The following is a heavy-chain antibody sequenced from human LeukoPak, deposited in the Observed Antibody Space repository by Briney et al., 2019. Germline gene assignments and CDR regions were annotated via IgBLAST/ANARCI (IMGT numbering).Heavy chain of an antibody. J-gene: IGHJ4*02. CDR3: ASPGGLGIVGASFGY. CDR2: IYTSGST. V-gene: IGHV4-4*07. Sequence: PSETLSLTCTVSGGSISSYYWSWIRQPAGKGLEWIGRIYTSGSTNYNPSLKSRVTMSVDTSKNQFSLKLSSVTAADTAVYYCASPGGLGIVGASFGYWGQGTLVTVSS. CDR1: GGSISSYY. D-gene: IGHD1-26*01.